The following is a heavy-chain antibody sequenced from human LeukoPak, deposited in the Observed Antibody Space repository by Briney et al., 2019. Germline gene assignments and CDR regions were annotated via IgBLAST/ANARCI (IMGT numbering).Heavy chain of an antibody. Sequence: SETLSLTCAVYGRSFSGYYCSWVRQPPGKGLEWIGEINHSGSTNYNPSLKSRVTISVDTSKNQFSLKLSSVTAADTAVYYCAREFMVRGVAYYGMDVWGQGTTVTVSS. CDR3: AREFMVRGVAYYGMDV. CDR2: INHSGST. D-gene: IGHD3-10*01. CDR1: GRSFSGYY. J-gene: IGHJ6*02. V-gene: IGHV4-34*09.